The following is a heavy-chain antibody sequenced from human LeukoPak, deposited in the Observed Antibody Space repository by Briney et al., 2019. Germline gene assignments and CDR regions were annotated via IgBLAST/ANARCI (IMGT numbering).Heavy chain of an antibody. Sequence: GGSLRLSCAASGFTLSNYGMHWVRQAPGKGLEWVAVISYDGSNKYFADSVKGRFTISRDNSKNTLYLQMNSLRTEDTAVYYCAKGSYGDYEEVGDYWGQGTLVTVSS. CDR2: ISYDGSNK. V-gene: IGHV3-30*18. D-gene: IGHD4-17*01. CDR1: GFTLSNYG. CDR3: AKGSYGDYEEVGDY. J-gene: IGHJ4*02.